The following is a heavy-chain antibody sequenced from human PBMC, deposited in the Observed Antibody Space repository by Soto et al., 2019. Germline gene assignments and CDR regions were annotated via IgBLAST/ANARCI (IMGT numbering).Heavy chain of an antibody. CDR3: ARTLYGSGYNWFDP. Sequence: SETLSLTCTVSGGSISSYYWSWIRQPPGKGLEWIGYIYYSGSTNYNPSLKSRVTISVDTSKNQFSLKLSSVTAADTAVYYCARTLYGSGYNWFDPWGQGTLVTVSS. CDR1: GGSISSYY. D-gene: IGHD3-10*01. V-gene: IGHV4-59*08. CDR2: IYYSGST. J-gene: IGHJ5*02.